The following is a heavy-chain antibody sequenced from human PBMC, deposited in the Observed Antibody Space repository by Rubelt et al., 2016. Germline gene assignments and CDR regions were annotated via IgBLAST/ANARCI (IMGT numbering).Heavy chain of an antibody. CDR2: INPSGSS. Sequence: QVQLQQWGAGLLKPSETLSLTCAVYRGSSSGYYWSWIRQPPGKGLEWIGEINPSGSSNYNPSLRSRVTISVDTSKSQFSLKLSSVTAADTAVYYCARDQLLGNDDYGFDFWGQGTQVTVSS. CDR1: RGSSSGYY. D-gene: IGHD4-17*01. J-gene: IGHJ4*02. V-gene: IGHV4-34*01. CDR3: ARDQLLGNDDYGFDF.